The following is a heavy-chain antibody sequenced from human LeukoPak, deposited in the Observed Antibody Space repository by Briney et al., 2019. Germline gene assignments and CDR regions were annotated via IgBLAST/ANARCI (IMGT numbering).Heavy chain of an antibody. J-gene: IGHJ4*02. Sequence: NPSETLSLTCTVSGGSISSGGYYWSWIRQHPGKGLEWIGYIYYSGSTYYNPSRKSRVTISVDTSKNQFCLKLSSVTAADTAVYFCVRQTAAYEIGNFDYWGQGTLVTVSS. CDR2: IYYSGST. CDR3: VRQTAAYEIGNFDY. D-gene: IGHD2-21*01. CDR1: GGSISSGGYY. V-gene: IGHV4-31*03.